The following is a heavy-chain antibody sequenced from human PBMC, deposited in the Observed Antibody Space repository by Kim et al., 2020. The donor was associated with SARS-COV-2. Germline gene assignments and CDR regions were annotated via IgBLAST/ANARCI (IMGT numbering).Heavy chain of an antibody. V-gene: IGHV3-11*05. Sequence: GGSLRLSCAASGFTFSDYYMTWIRQAPGRGLEWISYISSSTGYTNYADSLKGRFTISRVNAKNSLYLQMNSLRAEDTAVYYCARVPVGSSSWYYFDYWG. CDR1: GFTFSDYY. J-gene: IGHJ4*01. CDR2: ISSSTGYT. CDR3: ARVPVGSSSWYYFDY. D-gene: IGHD6-13*01.